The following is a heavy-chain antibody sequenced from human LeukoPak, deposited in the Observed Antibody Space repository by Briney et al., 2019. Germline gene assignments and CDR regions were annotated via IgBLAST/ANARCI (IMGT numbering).Heavy chain of an antibody. D-gene: IGHD3-22*01. CDR3: ARDYYYDSSGYEVGWFDP. V-gene: IGHV3-43*01. CDR1: GFTFDDFT. J-gene: IGHJ5*02. Sequence: GGSLRPSCVASGFTFDDFTMHWVRQRPGKGLEWVSLISWDSSSTYFTDSVKGRFTISRDNSKNTLYLQMNSLRAEDTAVYYCARDYYYDSSGYEVGWFDPWGQGTLVTVSS. CDR2: ISWDSSST.